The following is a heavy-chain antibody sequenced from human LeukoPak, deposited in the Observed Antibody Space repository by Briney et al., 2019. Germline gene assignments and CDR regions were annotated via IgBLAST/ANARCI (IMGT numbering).Heavy chain of an antibody. CDR3: ARERGDYGDYGGFDY. Sequence: SETLSLTCTVSGGSISSYYWSWIRQPPGKGLEWIGYIYYSGSTNYNPSLKSRVTISVDTSKNQFSLKLSSVTAADTAVYYCARERGDYGDYGGFDYWGQGTLVTVSS. CDR2: IYYSGST. D-gene: IGHD4-17*01. CDR1: GGSISSYY. J-gene: IGHJ4*02. V-gene: IGHV4-59*01.